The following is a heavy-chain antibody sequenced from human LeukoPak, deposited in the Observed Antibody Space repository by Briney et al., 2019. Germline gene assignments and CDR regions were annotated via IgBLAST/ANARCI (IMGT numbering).Heavy chain of an antibody. J-gene: IGHJ4*02. CDR3: ARGEIDSSGYSYYFDY. CDR2: IYYSGST. CDR1: GGSISSGSYY. V-gene: IGHV4-61*01. Sequence: SETLSLTCTVSGGSISSGSYYWSWIRQPPGKGLEWIGYIYYSGSTNYNPSLKSRVTISVDTSKNQFSLKLSSVTAADTAVYYCARGEIDSSGYSYYFDYWGQGTLVTVSS. D-gene: IGHD3-22*01.